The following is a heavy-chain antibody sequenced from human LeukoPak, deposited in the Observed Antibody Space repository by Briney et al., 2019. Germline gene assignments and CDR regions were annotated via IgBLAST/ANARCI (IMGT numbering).Heavy chain of an antibody. CDR3: AKDTVGYDSSGFYFNWFDP. Sequence: GGSLRLSCAASRFTFSSYAMSWVRQAPGKGLEWVSAISGTGFSTYYADSVKGRFTISRDNSKNTLYLQMNSLRAEDTAVYYCAKDTVGYDSSGFYFNWFDPWGQGTLVTVSS. J-gene: IGHJ5*02. D-gene: IGHD3-22*01. V-gene: IGHV3-23*01. CDR2: ISGTGFST. CDR1: RFTFSSYA.